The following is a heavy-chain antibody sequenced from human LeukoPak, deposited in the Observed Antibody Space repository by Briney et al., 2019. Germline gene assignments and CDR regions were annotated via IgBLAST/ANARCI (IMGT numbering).Heavy chain of an antibody. J-gene: IGHJ6*03. V-gene: IGHV3-9*01. CDR1: GFTFDDYA. D-gene: IGHD6-13*01. CDR3: AKGGIHRGYYYYYMDV. CDR2: ISWNSGNI. Sequence: GGSLRLSCAASGFTFDDYAMHWVRQAPGKGLEWVSGISWNSGNIGYADSVKGRFTISRDNAKNSLYLQMNSLRAEDTALYYCAKGGIHRGYYYYYMDVWGKGTTVTVSS.